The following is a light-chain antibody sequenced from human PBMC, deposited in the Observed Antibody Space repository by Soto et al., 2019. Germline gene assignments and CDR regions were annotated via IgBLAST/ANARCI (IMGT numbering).Light chain of an antibody. CDR2: DAS. CDR3: QQYYSSPRT. J-gene: IGKJ1*01. CDR1: QSVSST. V-gene: IGKV3-15*01. Sequence: EIVLTQSPATLSVSPGERATLSCRASQSVSSTLAWYQQKPGQAPRLPIYDASTRATGIPARFSGSGSGTEFTLTISSLQAEDVAVYYCQQYYSSPRTFGQGTKVDIK.